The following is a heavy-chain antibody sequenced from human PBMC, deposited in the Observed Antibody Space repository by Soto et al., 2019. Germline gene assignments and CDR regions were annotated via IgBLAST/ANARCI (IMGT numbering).Heavy chain of an antibody. CDR1: GFTFSSYA. Sequence: GGSLRLSCATSGFTFSSYAMHWVRQAPGKGLEWVSLIWNDGIGKYYADSVKGRFTISRDTSKSTLYLEMNSLRVDDTAVYYCVRDNVAAADLFDSWGQGTLVTVSS. CDR2: IWNDGIGK. D-gene: IGHD6-13*01. V-gene: IGHV3-33*01. CDR3: VRDNVAAADLFDS. J-gene: IGHJ4*02.